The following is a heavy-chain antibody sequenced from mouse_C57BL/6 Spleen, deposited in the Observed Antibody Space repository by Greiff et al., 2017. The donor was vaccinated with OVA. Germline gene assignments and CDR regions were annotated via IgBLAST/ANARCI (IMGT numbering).Heavy chain of an antibody. CDR1: GYAFSSYW. V-gene: IGHV1-80*01. D-gene: IGHD1-1*01. J-gene: IGHJ1*03. CDR2: LYPGAGDT. Sequence: VKLQESGAELVKPGASVKISCKASGYAFSSYWMNWVKQRPGKGLAWIGQLYPGAGDTNYNGKFKGKATLTADQSSSTAYMQLSSLTSEDSAVYFCARGNYYGSSYWYFDVWGTGTTVTVSS. CDR3: ARGNYYGSSYWYFDV.